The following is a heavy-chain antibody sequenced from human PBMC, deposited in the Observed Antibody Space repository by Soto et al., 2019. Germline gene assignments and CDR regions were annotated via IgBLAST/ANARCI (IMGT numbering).Heavy chain of an antibody. CDR1: VVSISSGGYY. V-gene: IGHV4-31*03. Sequence: SETLSLTCTFSVVSISSGGYYWSWIRQHPGKGLEWTGYIYYSGSTYYNPSLKSRVTISVDTSKNQFSLKLSSVTAADTAVYYCARVDDYGDHIVYFGCWGQGTRVTVTS. CDR3: ARVDDYGDHIVYFGC. D-gene: IGHD4-17*01. J-gene: IGHJ4*02. CDR2: IYYSGST.